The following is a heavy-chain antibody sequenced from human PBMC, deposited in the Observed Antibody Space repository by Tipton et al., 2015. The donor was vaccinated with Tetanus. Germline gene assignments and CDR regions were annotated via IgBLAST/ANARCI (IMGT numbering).Heavy chain of an antibody. D-gene: IGHD3-10*01. CDR2: IYSGGST. CDR3: ARDLHYHGMDV. Sequence: AASGFTVSNNYMSWVRQAPGQGLEWVSFIYSGGSTYYADSVKGRFTISRDNSKNTLYLQMNSLRAEDTAVYYCARDLHYHGMDVWGQGTTVTVSS. V-gene: IGHV3-53*01. CDR1: GFTVSNNY. J-gene: IGHJ6*02.